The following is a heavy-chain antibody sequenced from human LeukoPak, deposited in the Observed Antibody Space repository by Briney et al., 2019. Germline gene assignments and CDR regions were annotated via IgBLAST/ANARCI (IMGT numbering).Heavy chain of an antibody. J-gene: IGHJ4*02. CDR2: IYTSGST. V-gene: IGHV4-4*07. CDR1: GGSISRYY. D-gene: IGHD6-19*01. Sequence: SETLSLTCTVSGGSISRYYWSWIRQPARKGLGWIGRIYTSGSTNYNTSLKSRVTMSVDTSKNQFSLKLSSVTAAETAVYYCARGPYSSGWYGLDYWGQGTLVTVSS. CDR3: ARGPYSSGWYGLDY.